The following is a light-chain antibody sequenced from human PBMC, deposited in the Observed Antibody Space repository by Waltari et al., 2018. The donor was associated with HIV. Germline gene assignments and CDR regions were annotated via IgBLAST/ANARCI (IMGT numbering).Light chain of an antibody. V-gene: IGKV3-11*01. CDR2: DAS. CDR3: QQRSNWLT. CDR1: QTVGSH. J-gene: IGKJ4*01. Sequence: EIVLTQSPATPSLSPGGSATLSCRASQTVGSHLAWYQHKPGQAPRLLIYDASNRATGIPARFSGSGSGTEFTLTISSLEPEDFADYYCQQRSNWLTFGGGTKVEIK.